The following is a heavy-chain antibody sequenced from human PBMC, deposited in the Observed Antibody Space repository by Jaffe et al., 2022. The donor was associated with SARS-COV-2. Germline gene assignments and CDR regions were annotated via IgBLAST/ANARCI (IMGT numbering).Heavy chain of an antibody. CDR3: ARGIPNYYDSSGYYQYGDWFDP. CDR2: MNPNSGNT. D-gene: IGHD3-22*01. J-gene: IGHJ5*02. Sequence: QVQLVQSGAEVKKPGASVKVSCKASGYTFTSYDINWVRQATGQGLEWMGWMNPNSGNTGYAQKFQGRVTMTRNTSISTAYMELSSLRSEDTAVYYCARGIPNYYDSSGYYQYGDWFDPWGQGTLVTVSS. CDR1: GYTFTSYD. V-gene: IGHV1-8*01.